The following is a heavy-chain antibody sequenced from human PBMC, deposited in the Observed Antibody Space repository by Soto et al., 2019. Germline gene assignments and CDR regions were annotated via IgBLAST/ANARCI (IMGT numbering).Heavy chain of an antibody. D-gene: IGHD5-12*01. CDR1: GGSISSGDYY. Sequence: PSETLALTCTVSGGSISSGDYYWSWIRQPPGKGLEWIGYIYYSGSTYYNPSLKSRVTISVDTSKNQFSLKLSSVTAADTAVYYCARYDPDIAVDYWGQGTLVTVSS. CDR3: ARYDPDIAVDY. CDR2: IYYSGST. J-gene: IGHJ4*02. V-gene: IGHV4-30-4*01.